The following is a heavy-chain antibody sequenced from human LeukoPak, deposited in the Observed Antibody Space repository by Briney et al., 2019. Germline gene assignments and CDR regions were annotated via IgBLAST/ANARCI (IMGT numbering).Heavy chain of an antibody. CDR3: ARGKEQQLYAFDI. V-gene: IGHV3-33*01. D-gene: IGHD6-13*01. Sequence: GRAVRLSCAASGFNNSSYGMHWVRQAPGKGLECVAVIWFEGSNKYYADYVKGRFTISRDNSKNTLYLQMNSLSVEDTAVYYCARGKEQQLYAFDIWGQGTMVTVSS. CDR2: IWFEGSNK. J-gene: IGHJ3*02. CDR1: GFNNSSYG.